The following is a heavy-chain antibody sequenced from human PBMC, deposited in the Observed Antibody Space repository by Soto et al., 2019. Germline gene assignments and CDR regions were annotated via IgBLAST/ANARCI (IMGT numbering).Heavy chain of an antibody. CDR3: ARSSIAARGPWFDP. CDR2: TYYRSKWYN. CDR1: GDSVSSNSAS. J-gene: IGHJ5*02. V-gene: IGHV6-1*01. D-gene: IGHD6-6*01. Sequence: PSQTLSLTCAISGDSVSSNSASWNLIRQSPSRGLEWLGRTYYRSKWYNDYAVSVKSRITINPDTSKNQFSLQLNSVTPEDTAVYYCARSSIAARGPWFDPWGQGTLVTV.